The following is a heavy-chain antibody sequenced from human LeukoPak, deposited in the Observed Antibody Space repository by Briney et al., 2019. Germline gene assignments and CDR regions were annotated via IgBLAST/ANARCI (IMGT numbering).Heavy chain of an antibody. V-gene: IGHV3-11*01. CDR3: ARDLLRYCNSSGGCPTPASGGS. CDR2: ISFSGDTT. CDR1: GFTFSDYY. D-gene: IGHD2/OR15-2a*01. J-gene: IGHJ4*02. Sequence: GGSLRLSCAASGFTFSDYYMGWIRQAPGKGLECASYISFSGDTTYYADSVKGRFTISRDNAKNSLYLQMHSLRVEDTAVYYCARDLLRYCNSSGGCPTPASGGSWGQGTLVTVSS.